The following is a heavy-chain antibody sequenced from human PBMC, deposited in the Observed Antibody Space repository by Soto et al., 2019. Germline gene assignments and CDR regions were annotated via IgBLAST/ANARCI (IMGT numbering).Heavy chain of an antibody. J-gene: IGHJ6*02. V-gene: IGHV1-2*02. CDR1: GYTFTGYY. D-gene: IGHD1-20*01. CDR2: INPNSGGT. CDR3: ASSPYNWNYYYYYGMDV. Sequence: ASVKVSCKASGYTFTGYYMHWVRQAPRQGLEWMGWINPNSGGTNYAQKFQGRVTMTRDTSISTAYMELSRLRSDDTAVYYCASSPYNWNYYYYYGMDVWGQGTTVTVSS.